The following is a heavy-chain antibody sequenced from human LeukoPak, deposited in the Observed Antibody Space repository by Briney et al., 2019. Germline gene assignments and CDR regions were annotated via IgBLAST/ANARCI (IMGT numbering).Heavy chain of an antibody. J-gene: IGHJ5*02. CDR1: GYSFMSYW. CDR2: IYPGDSDT. CDR3: ATVDTSMIKFDP. V-gene: IGHV5-51*01. Sequence: GESLKISCKGSGYSFMSYWIAWVRQRPGKGLELMGIIYPGDSDTRYSPSFQGQVTISVDKSISTAYLQWRSLKALDTAMYYCATVDTSMIKFDPWGQGTLVSVSS. D-gene: IGHD5-18*01.